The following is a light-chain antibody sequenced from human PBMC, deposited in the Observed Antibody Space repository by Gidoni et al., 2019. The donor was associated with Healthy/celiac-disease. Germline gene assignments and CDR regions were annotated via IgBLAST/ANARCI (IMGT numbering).Light chain of an antibody. V-gene: IGKV1-13*02. CDR2: YAS. CDR1: QGISSA. CDR3: QQCNSYPFT. J-gene: IGKJ3*01. Sequence: AIQLTQSPSSLSASVGDIVTITCRASQGISSALAWYQQKPGKAPKLLIYYASSLESGVPSRFSGSGSGTDFTLTISSLQPEDVATYYCQQCNSYPFTFGPGTKVDIK.